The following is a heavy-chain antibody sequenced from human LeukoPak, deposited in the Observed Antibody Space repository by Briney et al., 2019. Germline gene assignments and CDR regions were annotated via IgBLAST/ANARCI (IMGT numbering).Heavy chain of an antibody. Sequence: SETLSLTCAVSGGSISSNGYSWSWIRQPPEKGLEWIGYIYYNENTYYNPSLKSRVTISLDRSKNQFSLRLSSVTAADTAVYYCARAETRGFEHWGQGTLVTVSS. J-gene: IGHJ1*01. CDR2: IYYNENT. V-gene: IGHV4-30-2*01. CDR1: GGSISSNGYS. D-gene: IGHD1-26*01. CDR3: ARAETRGFEH.